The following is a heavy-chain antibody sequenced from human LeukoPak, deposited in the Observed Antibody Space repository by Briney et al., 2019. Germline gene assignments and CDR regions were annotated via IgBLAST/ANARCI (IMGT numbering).Heavy chain of an antibody. J-gene: IGHJ4*02. V-gene: IGHV3-74*01. Sequence: PGGSLRLSCAASGFSFNTYWMHWVRQAPGKGLVWVSRIYSDGSSTYYADSVKGRFTCSRENAKNTVYLQMNSLTAEDTAVYYCARGASGYGNFDYWGQGTLVTVSS. CDR2: IYSDGSST. CDR3: ARGASGYGNFDY. CDR1: GFSFNTYW. D-gene: IGHD5-12*01.